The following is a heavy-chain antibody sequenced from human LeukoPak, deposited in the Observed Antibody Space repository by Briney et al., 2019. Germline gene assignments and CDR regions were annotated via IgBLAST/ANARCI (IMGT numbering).Heavy chain of an antibody. Sequence: GGSLRLSCAASGFTFSSYEMNWVRQAPGKGLEWVSYISSSGSTIYYADSVKGRFTISRDNAKNSLYLQMNSLRAEDTAVYYCAREYGEAFDIWGQGTMVTVSS. CDR2: ISSSGSTI. CDR1: GFTFSSYE. J-gene: IGHJ3*02. D-gene: IGHD4-17*01. CDR3: AREYGEAFDI. V-gene: IGHV3-48*03.